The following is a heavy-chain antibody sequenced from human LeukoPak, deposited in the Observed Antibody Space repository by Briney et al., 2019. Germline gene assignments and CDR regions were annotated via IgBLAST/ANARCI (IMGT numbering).Heavy chain of an antibody. V-gene: IGHV3-21*01. Sequence: GGSLRLSCAASGFTLSSYSMNWVRQAPGKGLEWVSYISSSSTHIYYADSVKGRFTISRDNGKNSLYLQMNSLRAEDTAVYYCARGSSADTTMGDYWGLGTLVTVSS. D-gene: IGHD5-18*01. CDR1: GFTLSSYS. J-gene: IGHJ4*02. CDR3: ARGSSADTTMGDY. CDR2: ISSSSTHI.